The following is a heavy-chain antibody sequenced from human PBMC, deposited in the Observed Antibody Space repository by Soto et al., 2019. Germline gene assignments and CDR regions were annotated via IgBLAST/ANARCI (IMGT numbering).Heavy chain of an antibody. CDR3: ARITDYGDYVWYFDY. CDR1: GGSISSYY. D-gene: IGHD4-17*01. CDR2: IYYRGST. J-gene: IGHJ4*02. V-gene: IGHV4-59*01. Sequence: QVQLQESGPGLVKPSETLSLTCTVSGGSISSYYWSWIRQPPGKGLEWIGYIYYRGSTNYNPSLKSRVTISVDTYKNQFSLKLSSVTAADTAVYYCARITDYGDYVWYFDYWGQGTLVTVSS.